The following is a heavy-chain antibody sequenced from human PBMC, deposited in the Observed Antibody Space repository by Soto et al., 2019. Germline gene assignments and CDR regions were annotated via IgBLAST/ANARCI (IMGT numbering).Heavy chain of an antibody. CDR1: GGTFSSYA. D-gene: IGHD2-21*02. V-gene: IGHV1-69*13. J-gene: IGHJ6*02. CDR3: ARESDCSSPCYYYYGMDV. CDR2: IIPIFGTA. Sequence: SVKVSCKASGGTFSSYAISWVRQAPGQGLEWMGGIIPIFGTANYAQKFQGRVTITADESTSTAYMELSSLRSEDTAVYYCARESDCSSPCYYYYGMDVWGQGTTVTVSS.